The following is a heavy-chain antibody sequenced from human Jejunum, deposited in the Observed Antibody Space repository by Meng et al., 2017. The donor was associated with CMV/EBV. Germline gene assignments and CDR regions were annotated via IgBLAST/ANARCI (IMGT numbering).Heavy chain of an antibody. V-gene: IGHV4-39*07. D-gene: IGHD1-26*01. CDR3: ARKVGATDYFDY. CDR1: GDSISSTSYY. CDR2: IYYSGST. J-gene: IGHJ4*02. Sequence: LQHAEPGPGLVNPSDTLALTLHVFGDSISSTSYYWGWIRQPPGKGLEWIGSIYYSGSTYYNPSLKSRVTISIDTSKNQFSLKLSSVTAADTAVYYCARKVGATDYFDYWGQGTLVTVSS.